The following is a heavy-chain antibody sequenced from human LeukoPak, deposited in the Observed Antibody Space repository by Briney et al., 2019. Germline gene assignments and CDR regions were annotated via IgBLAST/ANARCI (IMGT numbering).Heavy chain of an antibody. CDR2: IKQDRSEK. CDR1: GFTFSGYR. J-gene: IGHJ5*02. CDR3: ARVTGAQLWLGHNWFGP. V-gene: IGHV3-7*01. D-gene: IGHD5-18*01. Sequence: PGGSLRLSCAASGFTFSGYRMSWVRQAPGKGLAWVANIKQDRSEKYYVDSVKGRFTISRDNAKNSLHLHMNSLRAEDTAVYYCARVTGAQLWLGHNWFGPWGQGTLVTVSS.